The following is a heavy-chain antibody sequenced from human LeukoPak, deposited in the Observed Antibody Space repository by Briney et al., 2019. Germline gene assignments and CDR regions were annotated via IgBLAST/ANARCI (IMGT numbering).Heavy chain of an antibody. D-gene: IGHD4-17*01. CDR2: INTNTGNP. Sequence: ASVKVSCKASGYTFTSYAMNWVRQAPGQGLEWMGWINTNTGNPTYAQGFTGRFVFSLDTSVSTAYLQISSLKAEDTAVYYCARGATVTYYYYYYYGMDVWGQGTTVTVSS. V-gene: IGHV7-4-1*02. CDR3: ARGATVTYYYYYYYGMDV. J-gene: IGHJ6*02. CDR1: GYTFTSYA.